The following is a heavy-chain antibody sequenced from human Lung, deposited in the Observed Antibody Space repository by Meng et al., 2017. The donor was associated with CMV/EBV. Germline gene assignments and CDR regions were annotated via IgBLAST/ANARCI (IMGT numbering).Heavy chain of an antibody. J-gene: IGHJ3*02. CDR1: GYTFTGDY. D-gene: IGHD3-22*01. Sequence: ASXXVSXKASGYTFTGDYLHWVRQAPGQGLEWMASIDPKSGDTKFAQKFQGRVTMTRDTSISTLYMQLSTLRSADTAVYYFAKEDSDYYDALDIWGQGTMVTVSS. V-gene: IGHV1-2*02. CDR3: AKEDSDYYDALDI. CDR2: IDPKSGDT.